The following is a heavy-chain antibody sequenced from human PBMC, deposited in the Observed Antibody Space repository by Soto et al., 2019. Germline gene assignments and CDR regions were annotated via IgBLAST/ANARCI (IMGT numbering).Heavy chain of an antibody. J-gene: IGHJ6*02. D-gene: IGHD6-13*01. CDR3: ARSRIAAAGILDYYYGMDV. CDR1: GYRFTSYW. Sequence: GESLKISCKGSGYRFTSYWIGWVRQMPGKGLEWMGIIYPGDSDTRYSPSFQGQVTISADKSISTAYLQWSSLKASDTAMYYCARSRIAAAGILDYYYGMDVWGQGTTVTVSS. CDR2: IYPGDSDT. V-gene: IGHV5-51*01.